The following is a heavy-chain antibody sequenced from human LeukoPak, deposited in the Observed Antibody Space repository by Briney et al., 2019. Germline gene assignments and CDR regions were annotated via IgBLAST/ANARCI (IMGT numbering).Heavy chain of an antibody. V-gene: IGHV4-31*03. CDR2: IYYSGST. CDR3: AREDGYSPSTDY. J-gene: IGHJ4*02. Sequence: SQTLSLTCTVSGGSISSGGYYWSWIRQHPGKGLEWSGYIYYSGSTYYNPSLKSRVTISVDTSKNQFSLKLSSVTAADTAVYYCAREDGYSPSTDYWGQGTLVTVSS. CDR1: GGSISSGGYY. D-gene: IGHD5-24*01.